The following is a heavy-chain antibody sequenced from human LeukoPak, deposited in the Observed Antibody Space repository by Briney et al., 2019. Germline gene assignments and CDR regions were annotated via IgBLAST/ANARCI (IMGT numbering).Heavy chain of an antibody. J-gene: IGHJ4*02. V-gene: IGHV3-23*01. CDR1: GFTFSTYA. CDR3: ARDEVGARLYFDY. CDR2: ISDSGDFT. D-gene: IGHD1-26*01. Sequence: PGGSLRLSCAASGFTFSTYAMSWVRQAPGKGLEWVSAISDSGDFTYYADSVKGRFTISRDNAKNSLYLQMNSLRAEDTAVYYCARDEVGARLYFDYWGQGTLVTVSP.